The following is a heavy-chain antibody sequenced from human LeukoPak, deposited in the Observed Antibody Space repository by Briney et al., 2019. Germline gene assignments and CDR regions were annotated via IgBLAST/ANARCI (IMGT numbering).Heavy chain of an antibody. Sequence: SETLSLTCTVSGGFISRYYWSWIRQPPGKGLEWVGYIYSTGSTNSNPSLKSRVTISIDTSRNQFSLRLTSVTAADTAVYYCARHESAVGALFYWGQGTLVTVSS. CDR1: GGFISRYY. V-gene: IGHV4-59*08. J-gene: IGHJ4*02. D-gene: IGHD1-26*01. CDR3: ARHESAVGALFY. CDR2: IYSTGST.